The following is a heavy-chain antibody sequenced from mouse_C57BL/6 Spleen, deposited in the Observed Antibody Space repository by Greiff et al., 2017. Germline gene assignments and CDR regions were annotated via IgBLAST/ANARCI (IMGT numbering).Heavy chain of an antibody. V-gene: IGHV1-74*01. D-gene: IGHD1-1*01. CDR2: IHPSDSDT. CDR1: GYTFTSYW. J-gene: IGHJ1*03. Sequence: QVQLQQPGAELVKPGASVKVSCKASGYTFTSYWMHWVKQRPGQGLEWIGRIHPSDSDTNYNQKFKGKATSTVDKSSSTADMQLSSLTSEDSAVYYCAIAGGSSYVNWYFDVWGTGTTVTVSS. CDR3: AIAGGSSYVNWYFDV.